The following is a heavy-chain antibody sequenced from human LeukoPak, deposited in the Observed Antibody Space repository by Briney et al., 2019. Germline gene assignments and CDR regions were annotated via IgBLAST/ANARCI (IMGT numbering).Heavy chain of an antibody. J-gene: IGHJ4*02. CDR1: GFTFSSYA. CDR3: ARDSRQQWLDTLDY. Sequence: GGSLRLSCAASGFTFSSYAMHWVRQAPGKGLEYVSAISSNGGSTYYANSVKGRFTISRDNSKNTLYLQMGSLRAEDMAVYYCARDSRQQWLDTLDYWGQGTLVTVSS. V-gene: IGHV3-64*01. CDR2: ISSNGGST. D-gene: IGHD6-19*01.